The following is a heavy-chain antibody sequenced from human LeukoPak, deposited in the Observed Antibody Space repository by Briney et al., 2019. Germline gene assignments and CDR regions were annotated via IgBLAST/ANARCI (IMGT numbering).Heavy chain of an antibody. V-gene: IGHV3-74*01. Sequence: GGPLRLSCAASGFTFSSYWMHWVRHAPGKGLVWVSRINSDGSSTSYADSVKGRFTISRDNAKNTLYLQMNSLRAEDTAVYYCASERGGSTGTYGYWGQGTLVTVSS. CDR1: GFTFSSYW. CDR3: ASERGGSTGTYGY. J-gene: IGHJ4*02. D-gene: IGHD1-1*01. CDR2: INSDGSST.